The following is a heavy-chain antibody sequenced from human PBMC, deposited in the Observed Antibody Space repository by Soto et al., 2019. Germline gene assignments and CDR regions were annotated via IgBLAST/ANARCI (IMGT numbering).Heavy chain of an antibody. J-gene: IGHJ4*02. Sequence: GGSLRLSCAASGLTFSNYAMSWVRQAPGKGLEWVASIGGRGDHKYYADSVEGRFTISRDNSKNMVLMQMNSLRVEDTAVYYCVSDRGYGHASVPYSWGQGTLVTVSS. CDR1: GLTFSNYA. CDR3: VSDRGYGHASVPYS. V-gene: IGHV3-23*01. CDR2: IGGRGDHK. D-gene: IGHD5-18*01.